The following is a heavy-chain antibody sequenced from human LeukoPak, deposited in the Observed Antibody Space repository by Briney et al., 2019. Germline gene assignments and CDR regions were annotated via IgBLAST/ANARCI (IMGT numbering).Heavy chain of an antibody. CDR1: GYTFTSYG. J-gene: IGHJ4*02. V-gene: IGHV1-18*01. Sequence: ASVKVSCKASGYTFTSYGISRVRQAPGQGLEWMGWISAYNGNTNYAQKLQGRVTMTTDTSTSTAYMELRSLRSDDTAVYYCAGAYYDILTGYYNPFDYWGQGTLVTVSS. CDR3: AGAYYDILTGYYNPFDY. CDR2: ISAYNGNT. D-gene: IGHD3-9*01.